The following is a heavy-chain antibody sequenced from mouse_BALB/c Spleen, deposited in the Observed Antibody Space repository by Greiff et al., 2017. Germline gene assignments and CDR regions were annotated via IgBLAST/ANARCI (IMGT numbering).Heavy chain of an antibody. CDR2: ISSGGGST. V-gene: IGHV5-12-1*01. CDR3: ARRGAMITTGFFAY. Sequence: EVQLVESGGGLVKPGGSLKLSCAASGFAFSSYDMSWVRQTPEKRLEWVAYISSGGGSTYYPDTVKGRFTISRDNAKNTLYLQMSSLKSEDTAMYYCARRGAMITTGFFAYWGQGTLVTVSA. J-gene: IGHJ3*01. D-gene: IGHD2-4*01. CDR1: GFAFSSYD.